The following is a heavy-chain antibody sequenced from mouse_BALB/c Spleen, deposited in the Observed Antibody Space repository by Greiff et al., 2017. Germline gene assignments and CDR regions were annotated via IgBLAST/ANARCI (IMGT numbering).Heavy chain of an antibody. CDR2: IYPYNGGT. CDR1: GYTFTDYN. Sequence: VQLQQSGPELVKPGASVKISCKASGYTFTDYNMHWVKQSHGKSLEWIGYIYPYNGGTGYNQKFKSKATLTVDNSSSTAYMELRSLTSEDSAVYYCAAGTRYYFDYWGQGTTLTVSS. CDR3: AAGTRYYFDY. J-gene: IGHJ2*01. D-gene: IGHD4-1*01. V-gene: IGHV1S29*02.